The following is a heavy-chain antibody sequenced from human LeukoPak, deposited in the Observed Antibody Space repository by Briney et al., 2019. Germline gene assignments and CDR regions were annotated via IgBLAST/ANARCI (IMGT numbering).Heavy chain of an antibody. CDR1: GFTFSIYA. D-gene: IGHD2-2*01. V-gene: IGHV3-64D*09. Sequence: GGSLRLSCPASGFTFSIYAIHCVRQEPGKGLEYVSTISSDGGSTYYADSLKGRFTISRDNSKNTLYLQMSGLRPEDTAVYYCVKPYNGCPSTTCWRIDYWGKGTLVTVSS. CDR3: VKPYNGCPSTTCWRIDY. J-gene: IGHJ4*02. CDR2: ISSDGGST.